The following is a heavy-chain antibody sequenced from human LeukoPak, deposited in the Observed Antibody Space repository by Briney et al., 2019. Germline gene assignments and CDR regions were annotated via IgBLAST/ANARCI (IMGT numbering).Heavy chain of an antibody. CDR1: GFTFSHAW. CDR3: TTDAGVTLVRGVLIKAY. J-gene: IGHJ4*02. D-gene: IGHD3-10*01. CDR2: IKTIAEGGAT. V-gene: IGHV3-15*01. Sequence: PGGSLRLSCAASGFTFSHAWMSWARQAPGKGLEWVGRIKTIAEGGATDYVAPVEGRFTISRDDSKNTMYLQMNSLKTEDTAVYYCTTDAGVTLVRGVLIKAYWGQGTLVTVSP.